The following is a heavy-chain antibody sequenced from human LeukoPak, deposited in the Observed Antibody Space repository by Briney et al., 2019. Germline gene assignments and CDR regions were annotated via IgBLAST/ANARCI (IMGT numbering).Heavy chain of an antibody. CDR3: AKFERTIAVALDY. J-gene: IGHJ4*02. V-gene: IGHV3-23*01. Sequence: GGSLRLSCAASGFPFSNYAMNWVRQAPGKGLEWVSAISGSGGSTYYADSVKGRFTISRDNSKNTLYLQMNSLRAEDTAVYYCAKFERTIAVALDYWGQGTLVTVSS. CDR1: GFPFSNYA. D-gene: IGHD6-19*01. CDR2: ISGSGGST.